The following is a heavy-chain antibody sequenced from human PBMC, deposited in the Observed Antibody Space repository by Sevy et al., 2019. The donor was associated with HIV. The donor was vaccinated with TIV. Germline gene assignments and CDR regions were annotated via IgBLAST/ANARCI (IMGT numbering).Heavy chain of an antibody. D-gene: IGHD3-10*01. CDR2: IGTAGDT. CDR3: ARGRPGSGSSDAFDI. V-gene: IGHV3-13*01. CDR1: GFTFSSYD. Sequence: GGSLRLSCAASGFTFSSYDMHWVRQATGKGLEWVSAIGTAGDTYYPGYVKGRFTISRENAKNSLYLQMNSLRAGDTAVYYCARGRPGSGSSDAFDIWGQGTMVTVSS. J-gene: IGHJ3*02.